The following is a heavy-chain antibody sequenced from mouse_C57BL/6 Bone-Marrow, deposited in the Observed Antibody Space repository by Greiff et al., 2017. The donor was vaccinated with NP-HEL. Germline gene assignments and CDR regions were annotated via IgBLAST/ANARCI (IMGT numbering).Heavy chain of an antibody. CDR2: IYPGDGDT. J-gene: IGHJ2*01. D-gene: IGHD2-1*01. Sequence: QVQLQQSGPELVKPGATVKISCKASGYAFSSSWMNWVKQRPGQGLEWIGRIYPGDGDTNYNGKFKGKATLTADKSSSTAYMQLSSLTSEDSAVYFCAGSTMVDYWGQGTTLTVSS. CDR1: GYAFSSSW. V-gene: IGHV1-82*01. CDR3: AGSTMVDY.